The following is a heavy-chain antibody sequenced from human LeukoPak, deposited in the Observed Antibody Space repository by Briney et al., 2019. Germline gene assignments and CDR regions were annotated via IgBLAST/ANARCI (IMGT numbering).Heavy chain of an antibody. D-gene: IGHD3-10*01. CDR3: AREFGQPNDAFDI. J-gene: IGHJ3*02. Sequence: GASVKVSCKASGYTFTSYYIHWVRQAPGQGLEWMGIINPSGGSTSYAQKFQGRVTMTRDTSTSTVYMELSSLRSEDTAVYYCAREFGQPNDAFDIWGQGTMVTVSS. V-gene: IGHV1-46*01. CDR1: GYTFTSYY. CDR2: INPSGGST.